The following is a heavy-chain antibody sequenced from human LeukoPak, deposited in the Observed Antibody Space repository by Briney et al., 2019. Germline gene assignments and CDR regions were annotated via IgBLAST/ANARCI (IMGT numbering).Heavy chain of an antibody. CDR2: THYSGST. Sequence: PGGSLRLSCSASGFTFSSCAMHWVRQAPGKGLEWIGYTHYSGSTNYNPSLKSRVTISVDTSKNQFSLKLSSVTAADTAVYYCASESVALAGIDYWGQGTLVTVSS. J-gene: IGHJ4*02. CDR3: ASESVALAGIDY. CDR1: GFTFSSCA. D-gene: IGHD6-19*01. V-gene: IGHV4-59*08.